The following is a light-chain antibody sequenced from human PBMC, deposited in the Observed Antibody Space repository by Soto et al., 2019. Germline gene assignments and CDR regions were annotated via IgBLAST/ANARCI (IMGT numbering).Light chain of an antibody. V-gene: IGKV3-20*01. CDR1: QSVSSSY. Sequence: EIVLTQSPGTLSLSPGERATLSCRASQSVSSSYLAWYQQKPGQAPRLLIYGASSRATGIPDRFSGSGSGTDFTLTISRLEPEDFAVYYCQQNGSSTLTFGQGTKAEIK. CDR3: QQNGSSTLT. J-gene: IGKJ1*01. CDR2: GAS.